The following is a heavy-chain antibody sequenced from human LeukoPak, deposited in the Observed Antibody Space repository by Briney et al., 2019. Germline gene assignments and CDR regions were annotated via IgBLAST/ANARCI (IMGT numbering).Heavy chain of an antibody. CDR2: IYYSGST. Sequence: RPSQTLSLTCTVSGGSISSGGYYWSWIRQHPGKGLEWIGYIYYSGSTYYNPSLKSRVTISVDTSKNQFSLKLSSVTAADTAVYYCARVRSYYDSSGYSGQSFDPWGRGTLVTVSS. J-gene: IGHJ5*02. CDR1: GGSISSGGYY. CDR3: ARVRSYYDSSGYSGQSFDP. D-gene: IGHD3-22*01. V-gene: IGHV4-31*03.